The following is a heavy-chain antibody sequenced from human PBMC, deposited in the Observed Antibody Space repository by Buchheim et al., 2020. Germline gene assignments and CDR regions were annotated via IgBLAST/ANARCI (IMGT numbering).Heavy chain of an antibody. CDR2: INHSGST. J-gene: IGHJ6*02. V-gene: IGHV4-34*01. CDR3: ARLNRWRYYGSGSSGI. D-gene: IGHD3-10*01. Sequence: QVQLQQWGAGLLKPSETLSLTCAVYGGSFSGYYWSWIRQPPGKELEWIGEINHSGSTNYNPSLKSRVTISVDTSKNQFSLKLSSVTAADTAVYYCARLNRWRYYGSGSSGIWGQGTT. CDR1: GGSFSGYY.